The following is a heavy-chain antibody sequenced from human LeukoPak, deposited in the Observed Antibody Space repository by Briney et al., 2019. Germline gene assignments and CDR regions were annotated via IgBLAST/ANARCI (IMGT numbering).Heavy chain of an antibody. CDR3: AKTRPLDSSSWSHGDY. Sequence: GGSLRLSCAAYGCTFRSYAMSWVRQAPGKGLEWVSAISGSGDSTYYGDSVKSRFTISRDNSKNTMYLQMNSLRAEDTAVYYCAKTRPLDSSSWSHGDYWGQGTLVTVSS. CDR2: ISGSGDST. CDR1: GCTFRSYA. D-gene: IGHD6-13*01. J-gene: IGHJ4*02. V-gene: IGHV3-23*01.